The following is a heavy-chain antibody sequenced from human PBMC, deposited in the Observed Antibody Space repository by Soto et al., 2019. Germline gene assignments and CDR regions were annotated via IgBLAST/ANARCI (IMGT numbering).Heavy chain of an antibody. CDR2: ISKDGSIK. D-gene: IGHD6-25*01. J-gene: IGHJ4*02. CDR1: NFIFSSFT. Sequence: SLRLSCAVSNFIFSSFTMHWVRQAPGKGLEWVSVISKDGSIKSYADSVKGRFTISRDNSQNILYLQMNSLRTEDTAVYFCARVRGSGSRSDFEYWGQGTLVTVSS. CDR3: ARVRGSGSRSDFEY. V-gene: IGHV3-30-3*01.